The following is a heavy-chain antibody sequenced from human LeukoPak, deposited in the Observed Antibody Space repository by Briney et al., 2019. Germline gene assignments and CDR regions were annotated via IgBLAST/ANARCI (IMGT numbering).Heavy chain of an antibody. Sequence: GASVKVSCKTSGFTFTSYGISWLLQAPGQGLEWLGWISAYNGNTNYAQKIRGRVTMTTDTATSTAYMELRSLRSDDTAVYYCARPGIPVGRHYPFDYWGQGTLVTVSS. J-gene: IGHJ4*02. CDR2: ISAYNGNT. V-gene: IGHV1-18*01. CDR3: ARPGIPVGRHYPFDY. CDR1: GFTFTSYG. D-gene: IGHD6-19*01.